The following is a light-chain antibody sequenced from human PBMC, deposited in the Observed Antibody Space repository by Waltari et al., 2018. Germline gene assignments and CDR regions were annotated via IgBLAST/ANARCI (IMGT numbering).Light chain of an antibody. CDR1: QIVSSSY. Sequence: DIVLTQSPGMLSLSPGERATLSCRASQIVSSSYLAWYQQKPGQAPRLLIYGASSRATGIPDRFSGSGSGTDFTLTISRLGPEDFAVYYCQQYGGSPLTFGGGTKVEI. CDR3: QQYGGSPLT. J-gene: IGKJ4*01. V-gene: IGKV3-20*01. CDR2: GAS.